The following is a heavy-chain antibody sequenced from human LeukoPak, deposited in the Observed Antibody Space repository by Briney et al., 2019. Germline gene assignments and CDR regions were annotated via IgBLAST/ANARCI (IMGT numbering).Heavy chain of an antibody. D-gene: IGHD4-23*01. Sequence: GGSLRLSCAASGFTFSSYSMNWVRQAPGKGLEWVSSISSSSSYIYYADSVKGRFTISRDNAKNSLYLQMNSLRAEDTAVYYCARDWENYGGNSDYWGQGTLVTVSS. CDR2: ISSSSSYI. CDR1: GFTFSSYS. V-gene: IGHV3-21*01. CDR3: ARDWENYGGNSDY. J-gene: IGHJ4*02.